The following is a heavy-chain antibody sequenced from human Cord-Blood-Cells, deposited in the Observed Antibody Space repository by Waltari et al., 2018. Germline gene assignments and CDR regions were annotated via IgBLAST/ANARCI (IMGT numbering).Heavy chain of an antibody. Sequence: QVQLQESGPGLVKPSETLSLTCTVSGGSISSYYWSWIRQPPGKGLEWIGYIYYSGSTNYNPSLKSRVTISVATSKTQLALKLSAVTAADTAVYYCARDYGDYFGYWGQGTLVTVCS. V-gene: IGHV4-59*01. CDR3: ARDYGDYFGY. D-gene: IGHD4-17*01. CDR1: GGSISSYY. CDR2: IYYSGST. J-gene: IGHJ4*02.